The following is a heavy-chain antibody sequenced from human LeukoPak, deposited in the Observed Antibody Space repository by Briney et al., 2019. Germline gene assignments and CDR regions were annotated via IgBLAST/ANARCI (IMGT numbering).Heavy chain of an antibody. J-gene: IGHJ6*03. CDR1: GFTFSSYG. Sequence: PGGSLRLSCAASGFTFSSYGMHWVRQAPGKGLEWVAFIRYDGSNKYYADSVKGRFTISRDNSKNSLYLQMNSLRTEDTALYYCAKDSVGATTSRYYYYMDVWGKGTTVTVSS. D-gene: IGHD1-26*01. CDR2: IRYDGSNK. CDR3: AKDSVGATTSRYYYYMDV. V-gene: IGHV3-30*02.